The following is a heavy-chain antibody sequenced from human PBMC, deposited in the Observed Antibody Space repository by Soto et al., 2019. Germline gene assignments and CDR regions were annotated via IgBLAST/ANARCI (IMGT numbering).Heavy chain of an antibody. V-gene: IGHV3-66*01. Sequence: EVQLVESGGGLVQPGGSLRLSCAASGFTVSSNYMSWVRQAPGKGLEWVSIIYSDGSTYYRDSVKGRFTISRDNSKNTLSLQMNSLRAEDTAVYYCARDLFPTSFGVVFAFDYWGQGTLVTVSS. CDR1: GFTVSSNY. J-gene: IGHJ4*02. CDR3: ARDLFPTSFGVVFAFDY. CDR2: IYSDGST. D-gene: IGHD3-3*01.